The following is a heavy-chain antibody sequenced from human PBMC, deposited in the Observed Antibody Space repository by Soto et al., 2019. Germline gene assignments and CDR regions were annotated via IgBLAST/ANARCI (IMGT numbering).Heavy chain of an antibody. CDR1: GYSFTTYG. Sequence: QVHLVQSGLEVKEPGASVKVSCKASGYSFTTYGVSWLRQAPGQGPEWMGWLGISGGDTNHAQKFKDRLIMTSDIATTSAFMDLRSMRLDDTAVYFCARAWGTKLVPTIIDMWGQGTLVTVSS. D-gene: IGHD3-16*01. CDR2: LGISGGDT. CDR3: ARAWGTKLVPTIIDM. V-gene: IGHV1-18*01. J-gene: IGHJ4*02.